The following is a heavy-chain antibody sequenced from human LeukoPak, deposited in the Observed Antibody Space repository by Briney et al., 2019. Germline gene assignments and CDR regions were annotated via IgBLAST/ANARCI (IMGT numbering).Heavy chain of an antibody. CDR2: IIPIFGTA. Sequence: GASVKVSCKASGGTFSSYAISWVRQAPGQGLEWMGGIIPIFGTANYAQKFQGRVTITADESTSTAYMELSSLRSEDTAVYYCAKLEYSNYLKKFDYWGQGTLVTVSS. D-gene: IGHD4-11*01. J-gene: IGHJ4*02. CDR3: AKLEYSNYLKKFDY. CDR1: GGTFSSYA. V-gene: IGHV1-69*13.